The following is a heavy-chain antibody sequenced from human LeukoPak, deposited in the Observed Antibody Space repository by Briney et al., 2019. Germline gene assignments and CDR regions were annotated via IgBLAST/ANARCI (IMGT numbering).Heavy chain of an antibody. CDR1: GFTFSRYW. CDR2: IKEDGSEK. CDR3: ARGGIYIPPYYYYYVDV. D-gene: IGHD3-16*01. Sequence: PGGSLRLSCAASGFTFSRYWMSWVRQAPGKGLEWVANIKEDGSEKYSVGSVRGRFTVYRDNAEHSLYLQMNSVRAEDTAVYYCARGGIYIPPYYYYYVDVWGRGTTVTVSS. V-gene: IGHV3-7*01. J-gene: IGHJ6*03.